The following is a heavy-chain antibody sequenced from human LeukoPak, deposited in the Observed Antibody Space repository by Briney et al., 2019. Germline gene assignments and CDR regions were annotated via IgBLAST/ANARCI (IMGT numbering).Heavy chain of an antibody. V-gene: IGHV3-21*01. CDR1: GFTFSSYS. Sequence: GGSLRLSCAASGFTFSSYSMNWVRQTPGKGLERVSSISSSSSYIYYADSVKGRFTISRDNAKNSLYLQMNSLRAEDTAVYYCARKFREYSSSFWAFDIGGQGTMITVSA. CDR2: ISSSSSYI. D-gene: IGHD6-6*01. CDR3: ARKFREYSSSFWAFDI. J-gene: IGHJ3*02.